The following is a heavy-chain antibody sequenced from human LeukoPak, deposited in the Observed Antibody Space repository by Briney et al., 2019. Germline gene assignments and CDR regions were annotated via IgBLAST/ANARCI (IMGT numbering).Heavy chain of an antibody. J-gene: IGHJ3*02. CDR2: ISYVGSNK. CDR1: GFTFSSYG. V-gene: IGHV3-30*18. CDR3: ANPYGHDAFDI. Sequence: GGSLRLSCAASGFTFSSYGMHWVRQAPGKGLEWVAVISYVGSNKYYADYVKGRFTISRDNSKNTLYLQMNSPRAEDTAVYYCANPYGHDAFDIWGQGTMATVSS. D-gene: IGHD4-17*01.